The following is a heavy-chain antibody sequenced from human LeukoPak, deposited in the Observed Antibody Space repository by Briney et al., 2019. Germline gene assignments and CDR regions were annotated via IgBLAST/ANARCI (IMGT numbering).Heavy chain of an antibody. CDR2: INPSGGST. J-gene: IGHJ3*02. Sequence: ASVKVSCKXSGYTFTSYYMHWVRQAPRQGLEWMGIINPSGGSTSYAQKFQGRVTMTRDTSTSTVYMELSSLRSEDTAVYYCARGYASMIYAFDIWGQGTMVTVSS. D-gene: IGHD5-12*01. V-gene: IGHV1-46*03. CDR1: GYTFTSYY. CDR3: ARGYASMIYAFDI.